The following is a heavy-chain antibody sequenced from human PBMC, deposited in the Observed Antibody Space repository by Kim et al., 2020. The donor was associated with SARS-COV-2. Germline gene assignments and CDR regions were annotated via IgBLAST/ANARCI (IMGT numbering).Heavy chain of an antibody. D-gene: IGHD3-22*01. V-gene: IGHV3-7*01. J-gene: IGHJ6*02. Sequence: GGSLRLSCAASGFSFSNYWMSWVRQAPGKGLEWVANIKEDGRAKYYVDSVKGRFTISRDNAKKSLYLQMDSLRAEDTAVYYCARHPRMTTILVVPDVWGQGTTVTVSS. CDR3: ARHPRMTTILVVPDV. CDR1: GFSFSNYW. CDR2: IKEDGRAK.